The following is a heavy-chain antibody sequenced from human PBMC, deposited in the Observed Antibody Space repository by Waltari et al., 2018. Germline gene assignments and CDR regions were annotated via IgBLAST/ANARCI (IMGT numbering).Heavy chain of an antibody. CDR3: ARVIRDGPSGFYGIAAFDL. J-gene: IGHJ3*01. CDR2: NYSGGNT. CDR1: GLPGSITY. D-gene: IGHD3-22*01. V-gene: IGHV3-53*02. Sequence: DVQLVETGGGLLQPGGSLSLSCSVSGLPGSITYLTWVRQAPAKGLEWGSHNYSGGNTDYAASVTDRFSNSRDNFNNTLFLQMSNLRAEDTAIYYCARVIRDGPSGFYGIAAFDLWGQGTMVTVSS.